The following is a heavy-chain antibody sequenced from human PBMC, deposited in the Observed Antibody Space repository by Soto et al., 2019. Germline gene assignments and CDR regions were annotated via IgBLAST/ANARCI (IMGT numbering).Heavy chain of an antibody. CDR2: ISAAGDP. Sequence: EVQLVESGGGLVQPGGSLRLSCEASGFTFRNYDMHWVRQGTGKGLEWVSGISAAGDPDYADSVEGRFTISRANAQNSVSLQMNSLRVGDTAVYYCARTDRDFYGLDVWGPGTTVIFSS. CDR1: GFTFRNYD. V-gene: IGHV3-13*05. J-gene: IGHJ6*02. CDR3: ARTDRDFYGLDV.